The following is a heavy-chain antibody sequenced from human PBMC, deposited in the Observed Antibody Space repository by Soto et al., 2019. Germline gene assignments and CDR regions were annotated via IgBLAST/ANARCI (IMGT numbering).Heavy chain of an antibody. CDR1: GGSISSGGYS. CDR3: ARVGGINWFDP. V-gene: IGHV4-30-2*05. J-gene: IGHJ5*02. D-gene: IGHD3-16*01. Sequence: PSETLSLSYAVSGGSISSGGYSWSWIRQPPGKGLEWIGYIYHSGSTYYNPSLKSRVTISVDTSKNQFSLKLSSVTAADTAVYYCARVGGINWFDPWGQGTLVTVSS. CDR2: IYHSGST.